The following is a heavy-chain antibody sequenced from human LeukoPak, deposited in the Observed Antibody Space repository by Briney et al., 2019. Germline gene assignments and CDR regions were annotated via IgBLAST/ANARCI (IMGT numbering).Heavy chain of an antibody. J-gene: IGHJ3*02. Sequence: SETLSLTCAVYGGSFSGYYWSWIRQPPGKGLEWIGEINHSGSTNYNPSLKSRVTISVDTSKNQFSLKLSSVTAADTAVYYCAREYRDVIAAAGTDAFDIWGQGTMVTVSS. CDR3: AREYRDVIAAAGTDAFDI. CDR2: INHSGST. D-gene: IGHD6-13*01. CDR1: GGSFSGYY. V-gene: IGHV4-34*01.